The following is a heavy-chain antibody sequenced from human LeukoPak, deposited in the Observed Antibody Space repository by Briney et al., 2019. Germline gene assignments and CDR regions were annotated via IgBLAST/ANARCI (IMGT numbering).Heavy chain of an antibody. CDR3: AKDGTISSGTPDY. CDR1: GFTFSSYG. V-gene: IGHV3-30*02. CDR2: IRYDGSNK. J-gene: IGHJ4*02. Sequence: GGSLRLSCAASGFTFSSYGMHWVRQAPGKGLEWVAFIRYDGSNKYYADSVKGRFTISRDNSKNTLYLQMNSLRAEDTAVYYCAKDGTISSGTPDYWGQGTLVTVSS. D-gene: IGHD6-25*01.